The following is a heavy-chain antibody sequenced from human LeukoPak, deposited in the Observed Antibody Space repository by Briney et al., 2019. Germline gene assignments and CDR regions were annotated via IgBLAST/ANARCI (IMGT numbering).Heavy chain of an antibody. D-gene: IGHD3-9*01. CDR1: GFTFSDYY. V-gene: IGHV3-11*01. J-gene: IGHJ6*02. Sequence: GGSLRLSCAASGFTFSDYYMNWIRQAPGKGLEWVSYISSSGSTIYYANSVKGRFTISRDNAKNSLYLQMNSLRAEDTAVYYSAREVGLTYYGMDVWGQGTTVTVSS. CDR3: AREVGLTYYGMDV. CDR2: ISSSGSTI.